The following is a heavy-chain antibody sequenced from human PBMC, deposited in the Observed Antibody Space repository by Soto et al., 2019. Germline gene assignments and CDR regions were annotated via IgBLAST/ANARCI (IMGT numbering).Heavy chain of an antibody. CDR3: AKDAVVIDYYYYGMDV. D-gene: IGHD3-22*01. Sequence: GSLRLSCAASGFTFSSYGMHWVRQAPGKGLEWVAVISYDGSNKYYADSVKGRFTISRDNSKNTLYLQMNSLRAEDTAVYYCAKDAVVIDYYYYGMDVWGQGTTVTVSS. CDR1: GFTFSSYG. V-gene: IGHV3-30*18. CDR2: ISYDGSNK. J-gene: IGHJ6*02.